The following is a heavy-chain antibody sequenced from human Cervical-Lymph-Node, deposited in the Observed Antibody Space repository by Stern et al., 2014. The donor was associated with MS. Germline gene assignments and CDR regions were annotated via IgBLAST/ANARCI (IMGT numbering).Heavy chain of an antibody. D-gene: IGHD3-3*01. CDR1: GLNFSDHY. Sequence: EVQLVESGGGLVQPGGSLRLSCTASGLNFSDHYMDWVRQAPGKGLEWVGRSRNRINDYTTEYAASVKGRFTISRDDSKNSAYLQMNGLKIEDTAVYYCTGTSRFLDFAHWGQGTLVAVSS. J-gene: IGHJ4*02. V-gene: IGHV3-72*01. CDR3: TGTSRFLDFAH. CDR2: SRNRINDYTT.